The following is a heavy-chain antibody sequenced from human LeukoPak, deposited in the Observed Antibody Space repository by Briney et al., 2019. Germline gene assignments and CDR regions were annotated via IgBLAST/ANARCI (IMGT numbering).Heavy chain of an antibody. J-gene: IGHJ5*02. CDR2: ISYDGSNK. Sequence: GRSLRLSCAASGFTFSSYAMHWVRQAPGKGLEWVAVISYDGSNKYYADSVKGRFTISRDNSKNTLYLQMNSLRAEDTAVYYCARVPNRYCSSTSCYHWFDPWAREPWSPSPQ. D-gene: IGHD2-2*01. V-gene: IGHV3-30-3*01. CDR3: ARVPNRYCSSTSCYHWFDP. CDR1: GFTFSSYA.